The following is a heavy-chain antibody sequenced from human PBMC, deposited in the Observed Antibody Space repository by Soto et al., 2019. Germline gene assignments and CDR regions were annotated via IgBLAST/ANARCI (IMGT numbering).Heavy chain of an antibody. CDR3: VRSRSGAVPDSFAY. V-gene: IGHV3-30*04. CDR1: GFMFSRYA. J-gene: IGHJ4*02. D-gene: IGHD3-10*01. CDR2: ISKDGSVI. Sequence: QVQLVESGGGVVPPGRSLRLSCAASGFMFSRYAMHWVRQAPGKGLEWVAVISKDGSVIYYADSVKGRFTISRDKSKTMVSLQLNSLRDEDTAVFYCVRSRSGAVPDSFAYWGQGTLVTVAS.